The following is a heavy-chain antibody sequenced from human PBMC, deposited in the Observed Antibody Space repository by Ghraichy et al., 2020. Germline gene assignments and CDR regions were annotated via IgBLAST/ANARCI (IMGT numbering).Heavy chain of an antibody. V-gene: IGHV4-59*01. D-gene: IGHD2-2*01. J-gene: IGHJ6*02. CDR2: IYHSGST. Sequence: SETLSLTCTVSGGSISSYYWSWIRQPPGKGLEWIGYIYHSGSTNYNPALKSRVTISVDTSKNQFSLKLSSVTADDTAVYYCARTQVGDCSSTSCYVYYYYGMDVRGQGTTVIGSS. CDR3: ARTQVGDCSSTSCYVYYYYGMDV. CDR1: GGSISSYY.